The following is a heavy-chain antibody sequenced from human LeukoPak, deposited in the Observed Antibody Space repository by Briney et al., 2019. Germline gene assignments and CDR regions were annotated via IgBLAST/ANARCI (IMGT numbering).Heavy chain of an antibody. CDR3: ARNDYGGNNGGSYRPRGQDY. CDR2: IYSGGST. CDR1: GFTVSSNY. D-gene: IGHD4-23*01. Sequence: GGSLRLSCAASGFTVSSNYMSGVRQAPGKGLEWVSVIYSGGSTYYADSVKGRFTISRDNSKNTLYLQMNSLRAEDTAVYYCARNDYGGNNGGSYRPRGQDYWGQGTLVTVSS. J-gene: IGHJ4*02. V-gene: IGHV3-66*02.